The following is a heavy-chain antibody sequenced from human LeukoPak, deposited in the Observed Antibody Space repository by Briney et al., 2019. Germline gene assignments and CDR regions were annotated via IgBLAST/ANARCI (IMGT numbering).Heavy chain of an antibody. Sequence: GGSLRLSCAASGFTFSSYAMSWVRQAPGKGLEWVSAISGSGGSTYYADSVKGRFTISRDNAKNMVYLQMNGLRTEDTAVYYCARGGSGCFDYWGQGSLVTVSS. V-gene: IGHV3-23*01. CDR3: ARGGSGCFDY. CDR2: ISGSGGST. CDR1: GFTFSSYA. J-gene: IGHJ4*02. D-gene: IGHD6-19*01.